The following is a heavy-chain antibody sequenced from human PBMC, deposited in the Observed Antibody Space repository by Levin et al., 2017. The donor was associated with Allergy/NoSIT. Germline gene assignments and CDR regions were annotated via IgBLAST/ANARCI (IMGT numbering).Heavy chain of an antibody. CDR2: INADGGDT. D-gene: IGHD2-15*01. V-gene: IGHV3-74*01. Sequence: GGSLRLSCTASGFIFRDTWFHWVRQAPGKGLVWVSRINADGGDTIYADSVKGRFTISRDNAENTVYLQMNSLRVDDTAVYYCASDWWRTVDNWGQGTLVPVSS. J-gene: IGHJ4*02. CDR3: ASDWWRTVDN. CDR1: GFIFRDTW.